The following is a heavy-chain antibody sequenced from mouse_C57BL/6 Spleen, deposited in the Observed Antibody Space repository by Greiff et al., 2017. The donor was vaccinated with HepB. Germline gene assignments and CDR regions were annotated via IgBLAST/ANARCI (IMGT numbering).Heavy chain of an antibody. CDR1: GYAFSSSW. D-gene: IGHD1-1*01. V-gene: IGHV1-82*01. Sequence: QVQLQQSGPELVKPGASVKISCKASGYAFSSSWMNWVKQRPGKGLEWIGRIYPGDGDTNYNGKFKGKATLTADKSSSTAYMQLSSLTSEDSAVYLCARSYYYGSLGYAMDDWGQGTSVTVSS. J-gene: IGHJ4*01. CDR2: IYPGDGDT. CDR3: ARSYYYGSLGYAMDD.